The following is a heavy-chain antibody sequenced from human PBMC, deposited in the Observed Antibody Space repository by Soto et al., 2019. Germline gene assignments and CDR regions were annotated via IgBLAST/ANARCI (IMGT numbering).Heavy chain of an antibody. CDR2: IIPILGIA. CDR3: ARSIYGCNSFYPDY. V-gene: IGHV1-69*02. CDR1: GGTFSSYT. Sequence: QVQLVQSGAAVKKPGSSVKVSCKASGGTFSSYTISWVRQAPGQGLEWMGRIIPILGIANYAQKFQGRVTITADKSTSTAYMGLSSLRSEDTAVYYCARSIYGCNSFYPDYWGQGTLVTVSS. D-gene: IGHD1-20*01. J-gene: IGHJ4*02.